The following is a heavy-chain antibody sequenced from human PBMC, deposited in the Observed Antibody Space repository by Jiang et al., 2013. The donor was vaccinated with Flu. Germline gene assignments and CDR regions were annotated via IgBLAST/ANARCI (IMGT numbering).Heavy chain of an antibody. J-gene: IGHJ1*01. V-gene: IGHV4-59*01. D-gene: IGHD6-19*01. CDR3: ARVSSGWEEYFQH. Sequence: SRVTISVDTSKNQXSLKLSSVTAADTAVYYCARVSSGWEEYFQHWGQGTLVTVSS.